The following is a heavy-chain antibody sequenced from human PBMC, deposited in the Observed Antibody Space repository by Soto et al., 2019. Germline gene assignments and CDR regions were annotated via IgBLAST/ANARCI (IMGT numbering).Heavy chain of an antibody. J-gene: IGHJ5*02. CDR1: GYTFTSYY. V-gene: IGHV1-46*01. Sequence: ASVKVSCKASGYTFTSYYMHWLRQAPGQGLEWMGIINPSGGSTSYAQKFQGRVTMTRDTSTSTVYMELSSLRSEDTAVYYCARRRLKGGVWFDPWGQGTLVTVSS. CDR3: ARRRLKGGVWFDP. CDR2: INPSGGST. D-gene: IGHD5-12*01.